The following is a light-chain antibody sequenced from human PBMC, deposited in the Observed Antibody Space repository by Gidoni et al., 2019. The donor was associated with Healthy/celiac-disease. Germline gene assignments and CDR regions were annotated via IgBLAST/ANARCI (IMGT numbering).Light chain of an antibody. Sequence: EIVLTQSPGTLSLSPGERATLSCRASQSVSSSYLAWYQQRPGQAPMLLIYGASSRATALPYRFSVSGSGTDFTLTISRLEPEVFAVYYCQQYGSSPPFTFGPXTKVDIK. CDR1: QSVSSSY. CDR2: GAS. CDR3: QQYGSSPPFT. J-gene: IGKJ3*01. V-gene: IGKV3-20*01.